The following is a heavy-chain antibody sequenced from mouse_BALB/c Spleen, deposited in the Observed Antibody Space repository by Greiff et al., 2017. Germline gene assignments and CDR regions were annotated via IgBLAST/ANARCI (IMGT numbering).Heavy chain of an antibody. V-gene: IGHV3-2*02. CDR3: ARSSYGFAY. CDR2: ISYSGST. D-gene: IGHD1-1*01. J-gene: IGHJ3*01. Sequence: VQLQQSGPGLVKPSQSLSLTCTVTGYSITSDYAWNWIRQFPGNKLEWMGYISYSGSTSYNPSLKSRISITRDTSKNQFFLQLNSVTTEDTATYYCARSSYGFAYWGQGTLVTVSA. CDR1: GYSITSDYA.